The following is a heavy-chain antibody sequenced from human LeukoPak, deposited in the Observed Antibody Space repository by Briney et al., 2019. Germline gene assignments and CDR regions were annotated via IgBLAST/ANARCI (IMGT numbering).Heavy chain of an antibody. J-gene: IGHJ4*02. CDR1: GGTFSSYA. D-gene: IGHD3-22*01. CDR2: IIPIFGTA. CDR3: ARDTYYYDSSGYSVLYYFDY. Sequence: SVKVSCKASGGTFSSYAINWVRQAPGQGLEWMGGIIPIFGTANYAQKFRGRVTITTDESTSTAYMELSSLRSEDTAVYYCARDTYYYDSSGYSVLYYFDYWGQGTLVTVSS. V-gene: IGHV1-69*05.